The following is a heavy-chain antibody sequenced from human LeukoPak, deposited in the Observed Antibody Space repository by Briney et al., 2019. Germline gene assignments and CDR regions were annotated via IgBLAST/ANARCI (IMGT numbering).Heavy chain of an antibody. CDR3: ARQHCSGGDCYFFD. V-gene: IGHV3-33*08. J-gene: IGHJ4*02. CDR1: VFTFSSYS. CDR2: IWYDGNNK. D-gene: IGHD2-15*01. Sequence: GGCLRLSCAASVFTFSSYSMSWVRQAPCKGLEWVALIWYDGNNKYYADSVKGRFTISRDNSKNTLYLQLNSLRAEDTAVYYCARQHCSGGDCYFFDWGQGTLVTVSS.